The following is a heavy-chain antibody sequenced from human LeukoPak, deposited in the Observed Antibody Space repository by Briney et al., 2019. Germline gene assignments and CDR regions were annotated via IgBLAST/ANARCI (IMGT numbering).Heavy chain of an antibody. CDR1: GGTFSSYA. CDR3: ARDQLSITIFGVVNNHDAFDI. CDR2: IIPIFGTA. V-gene: IGHV1-69*05. D-gene: IGHD3-3*01. Sequence: SVKVSCKASGGTFSSYAISWVRQAPGQGLEWMGRIIPIFGTANYAQKFQGRVTITTDESTSTAYMELSSLRSEDTAVYYCARDQLSITIFGVVNNHDAFDIWGQGTMVTVSS. J-gene: IGHJ3*02.